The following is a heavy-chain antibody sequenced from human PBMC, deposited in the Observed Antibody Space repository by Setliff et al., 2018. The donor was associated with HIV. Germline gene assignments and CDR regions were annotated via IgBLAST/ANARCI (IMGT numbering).Heavy chain of an antibody. CDR1: GGSITSSNW. V-gene: IGHV4-4*02. Sequence: LSLTCTVSGGSITSSNWWSWVRQPPGKGLEWIGGIYHTGTTNHNPSLKSRVTVSIDKSKNQFALNVRSATAADTAVYYCAVRDWNDGGGAFDVWGQGKLVTVS. CDR2: IYHTGTT. J-gene: IGHJ3*01. D-gene: IGHD1-1*01. CDR3: AVRDWNDGGGAFDV.